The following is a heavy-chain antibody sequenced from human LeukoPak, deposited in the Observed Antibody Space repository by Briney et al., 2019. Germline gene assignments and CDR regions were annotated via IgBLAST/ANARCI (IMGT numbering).Heavy chain of an antibody. CDR3: ARPAKGGSSWPYYFDY. J-gene: IGHJ4*02. V-gene: IGHV5-51*01. CDR2: IYPGDSDT. CDR1: GYNFTTFW. D-gene: IGHD6-13*01. Sequence: GESLKISCKGSGYNFTTFWISWVRQMPGKGLEWMGIIYPGDSDTRYSPSFQGQVTISADKSISTAYLQWSSLKASDTAMYYCARPAKGGSSWPYYFDYWGQGTLVTVSS.